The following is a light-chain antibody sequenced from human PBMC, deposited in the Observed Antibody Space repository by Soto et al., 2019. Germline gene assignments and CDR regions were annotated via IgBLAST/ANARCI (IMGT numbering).Light chain of an antibody. CDR2: AAS. V-gene: IGKV3-15*01. J-gene: IGKJ1*01. CDR1: QSVSSN. Sequence: EILMTQSPATLSVSPGERATISCRASQSVSSNLAWYQQKPGQAPRLLIYAASTRATGIPVRFSGSGSGTEFTLTISSLHSEDFAVYSCQQYNDWPWTFGQGTKVEI. CDR3: QQYNDWPWT.